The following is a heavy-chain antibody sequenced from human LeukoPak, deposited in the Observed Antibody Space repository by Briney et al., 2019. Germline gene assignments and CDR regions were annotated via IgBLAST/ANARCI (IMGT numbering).Heavy chain of an antibody. CDR1: GVTFSDYA. CDR2: ISGRGDST. CDR3: AILGYCSGGSCYHAIYFDY. D-gene: IGHD2-15*01. V-gene: IGHV3-23*01. J-gene: IGHJ4*02. Sequence: GGSLRLSCAASGVTFSDYAMSWVRQAPGKGMEWVSDISGRGDSTYYADSVKGRFTISRDKSKNTVYLQMNSLRAEDTAVYYCAILGYCSGGSCYHAIYFDYWGQGTLVTVPS.